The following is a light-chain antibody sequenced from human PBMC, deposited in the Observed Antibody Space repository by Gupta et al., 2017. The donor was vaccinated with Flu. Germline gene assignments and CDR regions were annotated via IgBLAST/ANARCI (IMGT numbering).Light chain of an antibody. J-gene: IGKJ1*01. CDR3: RQSLQGAWT. CDR1: QSLLHSNGYNY. V-gene: IGKV2-28*01. CDR2: VGS. Sequence: DIVMTQSTLSLPVTPGEPPSISCRSSQSLLHSNGYNYVEWYLQKPGQSPQLLIDVGSNRAAGVPDRCSGSGSGTDFTLKISRVEAEYVGVYYCRQSLQGAWTFGQGTKVEIK.